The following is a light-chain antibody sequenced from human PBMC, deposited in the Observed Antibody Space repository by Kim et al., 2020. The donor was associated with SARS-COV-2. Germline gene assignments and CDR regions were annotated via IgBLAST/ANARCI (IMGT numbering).Light chain of an antibody. Sequence: DIQMTQSPSSLSVSVGDRVTITCRASQSVSTWLAWYQQKPGKAPNLLIYKASSLQSGVPSRFSGSGSGTEFTLTISSLQPDDFATYYFQQYNSYLWTFGQGTKVDIK. V-gene: IGKV1-5*03. CDR3: QQYNSYLWT. J-gene: IGKJ1*01. CDR1: QSVSTW. CDR2: KAS.